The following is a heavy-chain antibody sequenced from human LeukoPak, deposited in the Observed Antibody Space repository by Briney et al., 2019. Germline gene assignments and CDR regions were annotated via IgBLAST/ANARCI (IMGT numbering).Heavy chain of an antibody. V-gene: IGHV3-23*01. CDR2: ISGSGGST. CDR3: AKDCSTATCQKLFDY. D-gene: IGHD2-2*01. CDR1: GFIFSSYA. Sequence: GASLRLSCAASGFIFSSYAMSWVRQAPGKGLEWVSGISGSGGSTYYVDSVKGRFTIPRDNSKNTLYLQMNSLRAGDTAVYYCAKDCSTATCQKLFDYWGQGTLVTVSS. J-gene: IGHJ4*02.